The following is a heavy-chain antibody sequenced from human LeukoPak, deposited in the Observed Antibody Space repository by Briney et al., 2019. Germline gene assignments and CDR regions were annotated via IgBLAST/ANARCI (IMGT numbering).Heavy chain of an antibody. Sequence: SETLSLTCTVSGGSISSYYWSWIRQPPGKGLEWIGYIYYGGSTNYNPSLKSRVTISVDTSKNQFSLKLSSVTAADTAVYYCARQIYDFWSGYKANWFDPWGQGTLVTVSS. CDR1: GGSISSYY. CDR2: IYYGGST. V-gene: IGHV4-59*08. J-gene: IGHJ5*02. CDR3: ARQIYDFWSGYKANWFDP. D-gene: IGHD3-3*01.